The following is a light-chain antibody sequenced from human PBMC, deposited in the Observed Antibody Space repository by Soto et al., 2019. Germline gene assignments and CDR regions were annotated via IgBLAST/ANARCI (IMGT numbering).Light chain of an antibody. CDR2: EVT. CDR1: ASDIGRYNY. Sequence: QSALTQPPSASGSPGQSVTISCIGTASDIGRYNYVSWYQHHPGKAPKLIIYEVTKRPSGVPHRFSGSKSGNTASLSVSGHQADDEADYYCNSYVGSNNYVFGTGTKLTVL. CDR3: NSYVGSNNYV. J-gene: IGLJ1*01. V-gene: IGLV2-8*01.